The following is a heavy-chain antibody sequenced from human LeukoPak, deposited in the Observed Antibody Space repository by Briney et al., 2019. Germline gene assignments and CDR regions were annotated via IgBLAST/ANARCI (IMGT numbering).Heavy chain of an antibody. CDR3: AKEDGPHFDY. V-gene: IGHV3-7*01. CDR1: GFTFSSYW. J-gene: IGHJ4*02. Sequence: GGSLRLSCAASGFTFSSYWMSWVRQAPGKGLEWVANVKQDGSEKYYADSVKGRFTISRDNSKNTLYLQMNSLRAEDTAVYYCAKEDGPHFDYWGQGTLVTVSS. D-gene: IGHD2-8*01. CDR2: VKQDGSEK.